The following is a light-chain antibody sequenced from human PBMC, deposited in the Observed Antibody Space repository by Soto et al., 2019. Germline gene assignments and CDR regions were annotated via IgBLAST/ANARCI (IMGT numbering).Light chain of an antibody. V-gene: IGLV1-40*01. J-gene: IGLJ1*01. CDR3: QFYKSNLSSNV. CDR1: SSNIGAGYD. Sequence: QSVLTQPPSVSGAPGQRVTISCTGSSSNIGAGYDVHWYQQLPGTAPKLLIYGNSNRPSGVPDRFTGSKSDTSASLAITGLQAENEAAYYSQFYKSNLSSNVFGTGPKVTVL. CDR2: GNS.